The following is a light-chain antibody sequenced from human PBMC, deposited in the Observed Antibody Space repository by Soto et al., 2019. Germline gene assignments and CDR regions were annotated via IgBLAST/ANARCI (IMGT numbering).Light chain of an antibody. V-gene: IGLV1-44*01. J-gene: IGLJ1*01. CDR1: SSNIGSNT. Sequence: QSVLTQPPSASGTPGQRVTISCSGSSSNIGSNTVNWYQQLPGTAPKLLIYSNNQRPSGVPDRFFGSKSGTSASLAISGLQSEDEADYYCAAWDDSLNGRYVFGTGTKVTVL. CDR2: SNN. CDR3: AAWDDSLNGRYV.